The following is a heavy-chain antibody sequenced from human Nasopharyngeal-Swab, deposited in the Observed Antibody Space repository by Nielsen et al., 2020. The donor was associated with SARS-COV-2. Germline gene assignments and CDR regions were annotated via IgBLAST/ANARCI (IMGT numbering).Heavy chain of an antibody. CDR2: IYYSGST. J-gene: IGHJ6*03. D-gene: IGHD3-10*01. Sequence: WIRQPPGKGLEWIGCIYYSGSTYYNPSLKSRVTISVDTSKNQFSLKLSSVTAADTAVYYCARGGGWFGELLGGYYYYYYMDVWGKGTTVTVSS. CDR3: ARGGGWFGELLGGYYYYYYMDV. V-gene: IGHV4-31*02.